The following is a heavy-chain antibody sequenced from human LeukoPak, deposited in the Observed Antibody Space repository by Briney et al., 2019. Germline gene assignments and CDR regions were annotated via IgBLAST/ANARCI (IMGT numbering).Heavy chain of an antibody. CDR2: IYYIGNT. V-gene: IGHV4-59*08. J-gene: IGHJ4*02. CDR3: ARQFSPGSRYYLDY. Sequence: PSETLSLTCTVSGGSVSSHYRSWIRQPPGKGLQLIGYIYYIGNTNYNPSLKGRVTMSVDTSKNQFSLNLTSVTAADTAVYYCARQFSPGSRYYLDYWGPGTLVTVSS. D-gene: IGHD3-10*01. CDR1: GGSVSSHY.